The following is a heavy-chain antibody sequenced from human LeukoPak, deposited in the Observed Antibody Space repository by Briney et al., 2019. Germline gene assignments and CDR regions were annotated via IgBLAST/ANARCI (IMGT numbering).Heavy chain of an antibody. Sequence: GGSLRLSCAASGFTFSSYSMNWVRRAPGKGLEWVSSISSSSSYIYYADSVKGRFTIPRDNAKNSLYLQIDGLRAEDTAVYYCARVSFTSAWSFDYWGPGTLVTVSS. CDR3: ARVSFTSAWSFDY. J-gene: IGHJ4*02. CDR2: ISSSSSYI. V-gene: IGHV3-21*06. CDR1: GFTFSSYS. D-gene: IGHD6-19*01.